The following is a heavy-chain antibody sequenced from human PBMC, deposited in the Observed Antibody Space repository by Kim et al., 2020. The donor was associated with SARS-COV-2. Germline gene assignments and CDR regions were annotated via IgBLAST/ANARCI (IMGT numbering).Heavy chain of an antibody. Sequence: YAASLTGRFTISRDNAKNSLYLQMHSLRDEETAVYYWAREIAQEVTTSSYWSQGTLVTVSS. J-gene: IGHJ4*02. D-gene: IGHD4-17*01. V-gene: IGHV3-48*02. CDR3: AREIAQEVTTSSY.